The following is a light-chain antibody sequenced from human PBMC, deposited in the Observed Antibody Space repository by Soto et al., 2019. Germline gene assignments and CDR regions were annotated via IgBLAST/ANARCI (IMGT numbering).Light chain of an antibody. CDR1: QSVSSSY. CDR3: QQYGSSSLT. J-gene: IGKJ4*01. Sequence: EIVLTQSPGTLSLSPGERATLSCRASQSVSSSYLAWYQQKPGQAPRLLIYGASSRATGIPDRFSGSGSGTDFALTISILEPEDVAVYYCQQYGSSSLTFGGGTKVEIK. V-gene: IGKV3-20*01. CDR2: GAS.